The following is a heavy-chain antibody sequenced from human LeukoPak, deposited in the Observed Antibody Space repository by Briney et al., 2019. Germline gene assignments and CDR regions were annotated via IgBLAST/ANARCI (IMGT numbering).Heavy chain of an antibody. V-gene: IGHV3-21*01. CDR1: GFTFSSYS. CDR3: ARDWGRPSVVVAATLYYYGMDV. CDR2: ISSSSSYI. Sequence: GGSLRLSCAASGFTFSSYSMNWVRQAPGKGLEWVSSISSSSSYIYYADSVKGRSTISRDNAKNSLYLQMNSLRAEDTAVYYCARDWGRPSVVVAATLYYYGMDVWGQGTTVTVSS. J-gene: IGHJ6*02. D-gene: IGHD2-15*01.